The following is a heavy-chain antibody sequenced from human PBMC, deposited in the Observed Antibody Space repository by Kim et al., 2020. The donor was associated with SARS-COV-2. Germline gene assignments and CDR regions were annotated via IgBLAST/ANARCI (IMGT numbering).Heavy chain of an antibody. V-gene: IGHV1-3*04. Sequence: ASVKVSCKASGYTFTNNSIHWVRQAPGQRPEWMGYLITGNGYKEYSQIFQGRLTITRDTSANTAYMELTSLRSEDTAVYFCARGREKVRGVLSLKWFDPWGHGTLVNVPS. D-gene: IGHD3-10*01. CDR2: LITGNGYK. CDR3: ARGREKVRGVLSLKWFDP. CDR1: GYTFTNNS. J-gene: IGHJ5*02.